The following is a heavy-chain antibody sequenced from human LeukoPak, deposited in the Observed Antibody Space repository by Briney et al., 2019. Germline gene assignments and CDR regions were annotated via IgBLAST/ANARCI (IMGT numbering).Heavy chain of an antibody. CDR1: GFTFSSYH. CDR2: ISTSSSSSYI. J-gene: IGHJ6*04. Sequence: PGGSLRLSCVVSGFTFSSYHMNWVRQAPGKGLEWVSSISTSSSSSYIYYADSVTGRFTISRDNAKNSLYLQMNSLRAEDTAVYYCAELGITMIGGVWGKGTTVTISS. D-gene: IGHD3-10*02. CDR3: AELGITMIGGV. V-gene: IGHV3-21*01.